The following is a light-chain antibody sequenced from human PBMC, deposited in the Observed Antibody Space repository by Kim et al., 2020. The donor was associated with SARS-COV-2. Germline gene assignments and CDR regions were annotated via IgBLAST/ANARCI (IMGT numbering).Light chain of an antibody. V-gene: IGLV7-43*01. J-gene: IGLJ3*02. CDR3: LLFYGGAWV. CDR1: TRRGTRAYS. Sequence: PGGTVTPACASSTRRGTRAYSPNWVQQKPGQPPRALIYRTNNKPSWTPARFSGSLLGGKAALTLSGVQPEDEADYYCLLFYGGAWVFGGGTQLTVL. CDR2: RTN.